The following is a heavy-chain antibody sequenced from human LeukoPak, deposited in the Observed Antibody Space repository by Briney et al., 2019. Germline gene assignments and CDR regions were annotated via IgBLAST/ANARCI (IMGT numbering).Heavy chain of an antibody. Sequence: SGTLSLTCAVSGGSISSSNWWSWVRQPPGKGLEWIGEIYHSGSTNYNPSLKSRVTISVDKSKNQFSLKLSSVTAADTAVYYCARGEIWFGELLLRSGGSMDVWGKGTTVTVSS. CDR1: GGSISSSNW. CDR2: IYHSGST. J-gene: IGHJ6*03. D-gene: IGHD3-10*01. CDR3: ARGEIWFGELLLRSGGSMDV. V-gene: IGHV4-4*02.